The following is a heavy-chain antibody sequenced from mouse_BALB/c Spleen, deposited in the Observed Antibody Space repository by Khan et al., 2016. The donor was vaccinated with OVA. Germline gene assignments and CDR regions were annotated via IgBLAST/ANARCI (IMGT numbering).Heavy chain of an antibody. J-gene: IGHJ3*01. CDR1: GYSITSEYT. D-gene: IGHD2-4*01. CDR2: ISYSGKT. Sequence: EVQLQQSGPGLVKPSQSLSLTCTVTGYSITSEYTWNWIRQFPGNKLEWMGFISYSGKTSYNPSLKSRISITRDTSKNHFFLQLNSVTSEDTATYYCARKDYYDYDPFPYWSQGTLVTVSA. CDR3: ARKDYYDYDPFPY. V-gene: IGHV3-2*02.